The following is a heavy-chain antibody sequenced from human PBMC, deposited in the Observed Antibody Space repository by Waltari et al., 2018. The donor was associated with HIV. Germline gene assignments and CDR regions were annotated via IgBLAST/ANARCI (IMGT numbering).Heavy chain of an antibody. D-gene: IGHD6-19*01. CDR3: ARGGAQHLAEHFDY. J-gene: IGHJ4*02. V-gene: IGHV4-4*02. Sequence: QVQLQESGPGLVKPSGTLSLTCAVSGGSISRASWWSWVRQSPGKGLEWIGKIYQSGSTNYNPSLKSRVTISVDKSKSQFSLKLSSVTAADTALYYCARGGAQHLAEHFDYWGQGTLVTVSS. CDR2: IYQSGST. CDR1: GGSISRASW.